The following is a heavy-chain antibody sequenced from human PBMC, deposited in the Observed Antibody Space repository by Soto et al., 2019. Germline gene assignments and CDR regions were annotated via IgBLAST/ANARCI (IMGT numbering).Heavy chain of an antibody. CDR3: ARESYGDYGNPLDY. D-gene: IGHD4-17*01. Sequence: GPPGKVSCKAFGASFSSYAFSWLRQAPGQGLEWMGWIIPIFGTANYAQKFQGRVTINADETTSTAHMELSSLRSEDTAVYSCARESYGDYGNPLDYWGQGTLVTVSS. J-gene: IGHJ4*02. CDR1: GASFSSYA. CDR2: IIPIFGTA. V-gene: IGHV1-69*13.